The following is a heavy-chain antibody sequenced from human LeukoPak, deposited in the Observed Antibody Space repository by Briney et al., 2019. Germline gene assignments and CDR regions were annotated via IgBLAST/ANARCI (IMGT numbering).Heavy chain of an antibody. J-gene: IGHJ5*02. Sequence: PGGSLRLSCAASGFTVSSNYMSWVRQAPGKGLEWVAVISYDGSNKYYADSVKGRFTISRDNSKNTPYLQMNSLRAEDTAVYYCARDPANYCSSTSCYDGWFDPWGQGTLVTVSS. CDR3: ARDPANYCSSTSCYDGWFDP. CDR1: GFTVSSNY. CDR2: ISYDGSNK. D-gene: IGHD2-2*01. V-gene: IGHV3-30-3*01.